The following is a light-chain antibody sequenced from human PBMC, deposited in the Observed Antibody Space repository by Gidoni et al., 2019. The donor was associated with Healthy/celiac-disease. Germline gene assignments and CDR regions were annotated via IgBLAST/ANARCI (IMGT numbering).Light chain of an antibody. CDR3: QAWDSSHVV. J-gene: IGLJ2*01. CDR1: KLGDKY. CDR2: QDS. V-gene: IGLV3-1*01. Sequence: SYELTQPPSVSVSPGQTASITCSGDKLGDKYACWYQQKPGQSPVLVIYQDSKRPSGIPKRFSGSNSGNTATLTISGTQAMDEADYYCQAWDSSHVVFGGWTKLTVL.